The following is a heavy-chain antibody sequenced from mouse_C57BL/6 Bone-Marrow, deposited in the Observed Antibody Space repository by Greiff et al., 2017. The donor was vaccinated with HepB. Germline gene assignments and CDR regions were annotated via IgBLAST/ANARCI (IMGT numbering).Heavy chain of an antibody. CDR1: GYTFTSYW. CDR3: ARSCFSTTVVGAY. J-gene: IGHJ3*01. CDR2: IDPSDRYT. V-gene: IGHV1-50*01. D-gene: IGHD1-1*01. Sequence: VQLQQPGAELVKPGASVKLSCKASGYTFTSYWMQWVKQRPGQGLEWIGEIDPSDRYTNSNQKFKGKATLTVDTSSSPAYMQLSSLTSEDSAVYYCARSCFSTTVVGAYWGQGTLVTVSA.